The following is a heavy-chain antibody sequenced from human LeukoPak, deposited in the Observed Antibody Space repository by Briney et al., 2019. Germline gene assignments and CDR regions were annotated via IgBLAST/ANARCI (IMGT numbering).Heavy chain of an antibody. Sequence: SQTLSLTCTVSGGSISSGDYYWSWIRQPPGTGLEWIGYIYYSGSTYYNPSLKSRVTISVDTSKNQFSLKLSSVTAADTAVYYCASRGYYWYFDLWGRGTLVAVSS. CDR1: GGSISSGDYY. J-gene: IGHJ2*01. V-gene: IGHV4-30-4*01. CDR3: ASRGYYWYFDL. D-gene: IGHD5-12*01. CDR2: IYYSGST.